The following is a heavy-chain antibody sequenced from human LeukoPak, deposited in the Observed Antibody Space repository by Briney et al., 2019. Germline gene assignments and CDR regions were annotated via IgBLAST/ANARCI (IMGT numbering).Heavy chain of an antibody. CDR2: IRHDGHT. Sequence: PSETLSLTCAVYGGSFSGYYWSWIRQPPGKGLEWIASIRHDGHTYYNASLKSQVTISIDMSRNQFSLKLNSLTAADTAVYYCARQVATKGEWAFDVWGQGTMVTVSS. J-gene: IGHJ3*01. V-gene: IGHV4-34*01. CDR1: GGSFSGYY. CDR3: ARQVATKGEWAFDV. D-gene: IGHD5-12*01.